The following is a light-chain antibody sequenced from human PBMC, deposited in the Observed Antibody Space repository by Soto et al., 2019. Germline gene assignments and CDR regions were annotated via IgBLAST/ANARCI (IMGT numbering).Light chain of an antibody. CDR3: CSYAGGNTLI. Sequence: QSVLTQPASVSGSPGQSITISCTGTNGDVGGYDLVSWYQQYPGKAPKLIIYEVNKRPSGVSNRFSGAKSGNTASLTISGLQTEDEADYDCCSYAGGNTLIFGGGTKLTVL. J-gene: IGLJ2*01. CDR1: NGDVGGYDL. V-gene: IGLV2-23*02. CDR2: EVN.